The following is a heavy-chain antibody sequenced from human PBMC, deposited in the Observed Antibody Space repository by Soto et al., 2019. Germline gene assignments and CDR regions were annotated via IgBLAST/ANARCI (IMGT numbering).Heavy chain of an antibody. V-gene: IGHV3-30-3*01. Sequence: QVQLVESGGGVVQPGGSLRLSCAASGFTFSSYAMHWVRQAPGKGLEWVAVISYDGSNKYYADSVKGRFTISRDNSKNTLYLQMNSLRAEDTAVYYCARGEKEGATYFHYWGQGPLVTASS. J-gene: IGHJ4*02. CDR1: GFTFSSYA. CDR3: ARGEKEGATYFHY. CDR2: ISYDGSNK.